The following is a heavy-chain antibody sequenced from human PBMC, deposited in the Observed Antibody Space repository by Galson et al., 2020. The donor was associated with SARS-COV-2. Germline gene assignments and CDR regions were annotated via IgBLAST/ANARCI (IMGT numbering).Heavy chain of an antibody. Sequence: GGSLRLSCTASGFTFNSHAMHWVRQAPGKGLEWVAQIFYDGSNTYYVDSVKGRFTISRDNSENTVYLQMNNLRAEDTAVYYCARDGQSTSGWAFDYWGPGTRVTV. CDR2: IFYDGSNT. CDR1: GFTFNSHA. CDR3: ARDGQSTSGWAFDY. D-gene: IGHD6-19*01. J-gene: IGHJ4*03. V-gene: IGHV3-33*01.